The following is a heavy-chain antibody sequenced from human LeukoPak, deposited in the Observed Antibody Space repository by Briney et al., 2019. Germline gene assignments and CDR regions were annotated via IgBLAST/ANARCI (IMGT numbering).Heavy chain of an antibody. CDR3: AREGGLLWFGAKNNWFDP. J-gene: IGHJ5*02. CDR1: GFTFSSYG. D-gene: IGHD3-10*01. V-gene: IGHV3-33*01. CDR2: IWYDGSNK. Sequence: GRSLRLSCAASGFTFSSYGMHWVRQAPGKGLEWVAVIWYDGSNKYYADSVKGRFTISRDNSKNTLYLQMNSLRAEDTAVYYCAREGGLLWFGAKNNWFDPWGQGTLVTVSS.